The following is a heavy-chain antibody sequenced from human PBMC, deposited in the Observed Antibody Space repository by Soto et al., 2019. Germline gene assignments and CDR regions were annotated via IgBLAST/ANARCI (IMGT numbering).Heavy chain of an antibody. V-gene: IGHV4-34*01. D-gene: IGHD6-19*01. J-gene: IGHJ6*02. CDR2: INHSGST. CDR1: GGSFSGYY. Sequence: SETLSLTCAVYGGSFSGYYWSWIRQPPGKGLEWIGEINHSGSTNYNPSLRSRVTISVDTSKNQFSLKLSSVTAADTAVYYCARDLEGSRLGGMDVWGQGTTVTVSS. CDR3: ARDLEGSRLGGMDV.